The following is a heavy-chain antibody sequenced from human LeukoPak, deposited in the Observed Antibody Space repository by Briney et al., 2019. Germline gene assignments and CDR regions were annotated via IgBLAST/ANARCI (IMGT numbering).Heavy chain of an antibody. CDR3: ARDGSIAALDY. D-gene: IGHD6-6*01. Sequence: GGSLRLSCAASGFTFSSYGTHWVRQAPGKGLEWVAAISYDGSNKNYADSVKGRFTISRDNSKNTLYLQMNSLTTEDTAVYYCARDGSIAALDYWGQGTLVTVSS. CDR2: ISYDGSNK. J-gene: IGHJ4*02. V-gene: IGHV3-30-3*01. CDR1: GFTFSSYG.